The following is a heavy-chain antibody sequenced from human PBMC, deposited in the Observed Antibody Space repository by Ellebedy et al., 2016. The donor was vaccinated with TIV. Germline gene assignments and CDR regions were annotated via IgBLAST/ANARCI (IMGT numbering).Heavy chain of an antibody. V-gene: IGHV3-74*01. Sequence: PGGSLTLSCAASGFTFSSSWVHWVRQVPGTGLVWVARINGDGSNIGYADSVKGRFTISRDNAKSTLYLQMNSLRAEDTAVYYCARDPCNWNGPFDYWGQGTLVTVSS. D-gene: IGHD1-20*01. CDR2: INGDGSNI. CDR1: GFTFSSSW. CDR3: ARDPCNWNGPFDY. J-gene: IGHJ4*02.